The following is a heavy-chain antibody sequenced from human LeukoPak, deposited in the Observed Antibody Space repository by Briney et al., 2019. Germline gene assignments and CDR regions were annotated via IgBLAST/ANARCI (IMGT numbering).Heavy chain of an antibody. Sequence: GGSLRLFCAASGFIFSSYAMSWVRQAPGKGLEGASAISRSGENTYYADSVKGRFTISRDNSNNTLYLQMNSLRAEDTAVYYCAKVLPIYFSPSSWFDPWGQGTLVTVSS. CDR3: AKVLPIYFSPSSWFDP. J-gene: IGHJ5*02. D-gene: IGHD3-3*01. CDR2: ISRSGENT. V-gene: IGHV3-23*01. CDR1: GFIFSSYA.